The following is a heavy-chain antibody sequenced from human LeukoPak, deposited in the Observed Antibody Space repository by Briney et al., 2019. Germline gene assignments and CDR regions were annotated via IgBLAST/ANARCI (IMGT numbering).Heavy chain of an antibody. CDR2: MNPNSGGT. CDR3: AINKAAKSLDY. Sequence: ASVKVSCKASGYTFTDYYIHWVRQAPGQGLEWMAWMNPNSGGTSYAQKFQGRVTMTRDTSISTGCMELSRLRFDDTAVYYCAINKAAKSLDYWGQGTLVTVSS. CDR1: GYTFTDYY. J-gene: IGHJ4*02. V-gene: IGHV1-2*02. D-gene: IGHD6-25*01.